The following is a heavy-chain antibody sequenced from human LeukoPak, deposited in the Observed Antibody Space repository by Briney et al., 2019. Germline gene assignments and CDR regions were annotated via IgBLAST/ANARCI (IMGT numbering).Heavy chain of an antibody. J-gene: IGHJ4*02. CDR3: ARLYYDFWCGYSLLYFDY. CDR2: IYYSGST. V-gene: IGHV4-59*11. CDR1: GGSISSHY. D-gene: IGHD3-3*01. Sequence: SETLSLTCTVSGGSISSHYWSWIRQPPGKGLEWIGYIYYSGSTNYNPSLKSRVTISVDTSKNQFSLKLSSVTAADTAVYYCARLYYDFWCGYSLLYFDYWGQGTLVTVSS.